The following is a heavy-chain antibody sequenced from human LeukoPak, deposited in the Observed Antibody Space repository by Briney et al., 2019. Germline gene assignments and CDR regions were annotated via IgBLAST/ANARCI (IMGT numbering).Heavy chain of an antibody. CDR2: IYYSGST. CDR1: GGSISSYY. V-gene: IGHV4-59*08. CDR3: ARSPGIAVAGTLFDY. Sequence: SETLSLTRTVSGGSISSYYWSWIRQPPGKGLEWIGYIYYSGSTNYSPSLKSRVTISVDTSKNQFSLKLSSVTAADTAVYYCARSPGIAVAGTLFDYWGQGTLVTVSS. D-gene: IGHD6-19*01. J-gene: IGHJ4*02.